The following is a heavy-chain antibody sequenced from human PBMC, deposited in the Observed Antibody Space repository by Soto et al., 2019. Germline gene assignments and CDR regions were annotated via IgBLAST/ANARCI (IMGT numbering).Heavy chain of an antibody. V-gene: IGHV3-30*18. Sequence: GGSLRLSCAASGFTFSSYGMHWVRQAPGKGLEWVAVISYDGSNKYYADSVKGRFTISRDNSKNTLYLQMNSLRAEDIALYYCAKDRFDFSSSPPFDYWGQGTLVTVSS. CDR3: AKDRFDFSSSPPFDY. D-gene: IGHD6-6*01. CDR1: GFTFSSYG. CDR2: ISYDGSNK. J-gene: IGHJ4*02.